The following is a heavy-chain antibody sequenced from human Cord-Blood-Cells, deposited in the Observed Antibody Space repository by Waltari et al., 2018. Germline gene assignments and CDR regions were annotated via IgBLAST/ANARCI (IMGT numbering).Heavy chain of an antibody. Sequence: QVQLQESGPGLVKPSQTLSLTCTVSGGSISSGSYYWSWIRQPAGQGLEWIGSIYTSVSTNYNPYLKSRVTISVDTSKNQFSLKLSSVTAADTAVYYCARAVVATIDYWGQGTLVTVSS. CDR1: GGSISSGSYY. V-gene: IGHV4-61*09. CDR2: IYTSVST. CDR3: ARAVVATIDY. J-gene: IGHJ4*02. D-gene: IGHD5-12*01.